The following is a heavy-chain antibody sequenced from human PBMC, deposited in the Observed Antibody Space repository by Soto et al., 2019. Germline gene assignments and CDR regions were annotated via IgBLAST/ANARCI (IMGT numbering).Heavy chain of an antibody. Sequence: ASVKVSCKASGYTFTSYAIHWVRQAPGQRLEWMGWNHAGNGDTKYSQTFQGRVTITRETSANTAYMELSSLRSEDTAVYYCTRGSAASSGWYLMDYWGQGTLVTVSS. CDR1: GYTFTSYA. CDR3: TRGSAASSGWYLMDY. D-gene: IGHD6-19*01. J-gene: IGHJ4*02. CDR2: NHAGNGDT. V-gene: IGHV1-3*01.